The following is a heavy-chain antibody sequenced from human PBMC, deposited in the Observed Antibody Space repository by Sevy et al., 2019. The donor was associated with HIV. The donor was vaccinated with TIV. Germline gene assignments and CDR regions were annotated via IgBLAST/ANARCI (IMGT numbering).Heavy chain of an antibody. Sequence: GGSLRLSCAASGFTFSNYWIHWVRQTPGKGLVWVSRISTDGRSTTYADSVKGRFTISRDNAKNTLYLQMNSLRAEETAVYYCATGSVAFDIWGQGTMVTVSS. CDR3: ATGSVAFDI. D-gene: IGHD3-3*01. CDR1: GFTFSNYW. CDR2: ISTDGRST. V-gene: IGHV3-74*01. J-gene: IGHJ3*02.